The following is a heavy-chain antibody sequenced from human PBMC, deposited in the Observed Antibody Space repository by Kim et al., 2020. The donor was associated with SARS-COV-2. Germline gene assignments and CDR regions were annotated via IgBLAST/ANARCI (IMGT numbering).Heavy chain of an antibody. D-gene: IGHD3-10*01. V-gene: IGHV3-53*01. CDR3: ASRLNPIVPIYGCMDV. CDR2: IYSGGST. J-gene: IGHJ6*02. Sequence: GGSLRLSCAASGFTVSSNYMSWVRQAPGKGLEWVSVIYSGGSTYYADSVKGRFTISRDNSKNTLYLQMNSLRAEDTAVYYCASRLNPIVPIYGCMDVWGQGTTVTVSS. CDR1: GFTVSSNY.